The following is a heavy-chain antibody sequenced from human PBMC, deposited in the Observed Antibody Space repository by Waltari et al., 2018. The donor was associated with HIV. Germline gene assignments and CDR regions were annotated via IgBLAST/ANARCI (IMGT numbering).Heavy chain of an antibody. CDR3: ARKGLRYHEVGTYSWFGP. Sequence: QVHLQESGPGLVNPSETLSLMCKVSNGSMKDYYWSWFRQSPNQGLEWIGKIFYSGGTSYNPTLKSRVIISVDASKNQFSLQLMSVTAADTALYFCARKGLRYHEVGTYSWFGPWGRGTLVTVSS. CDR2: IFYSGGT. CDR1: NGSMKDYY. V-gene: IGHV4-59*01. D-gene: IGHD1-26*01. J-gene: IGHJ5*02.